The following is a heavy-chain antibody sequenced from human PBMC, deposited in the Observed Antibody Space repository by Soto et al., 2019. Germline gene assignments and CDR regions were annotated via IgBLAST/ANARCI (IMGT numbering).Heavy chain of an antibody. J-gene: IGHJ4*02. D-gene: IGHD1-26*01. CDR1: SFTFRSYA. Sequence: PGGSLRLSCSASSFTFRSYAMSWVRQAPGRGLECVSCISGSGDETFYSDSVKGRFTISRDNSKNTLYLHMSRLSVDDTAIYYCAKDRFGIVGPVDYWGQGILVTVSS. CDR3: AKDRFGIVGPVDY. CDR2: ISGSGDET. V-gene: IGHV3-23*01.